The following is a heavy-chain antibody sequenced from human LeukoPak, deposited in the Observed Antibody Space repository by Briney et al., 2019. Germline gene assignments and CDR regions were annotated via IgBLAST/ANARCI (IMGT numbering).Heavy chain of an antibody. CDR2: VSWNSGSV. V-gene: IGHV3-9*01. D-gene: IGHD3-3*01. CDR1: GFTFDDYA. Sequence: GGSLRLSCAASGFTFDDYAMHWVRQAPGKGLEWVSGVSWNSGSVGYADSVKGRFTISRDNSKNTLYLQMNSLRAEDTAVYYCAKDRIFGVVIIPQYFDYWGQGTLVTVSS. CDR3: AKDRIFGVVIIPQYFDY. J-gene: IGHJ4*02.